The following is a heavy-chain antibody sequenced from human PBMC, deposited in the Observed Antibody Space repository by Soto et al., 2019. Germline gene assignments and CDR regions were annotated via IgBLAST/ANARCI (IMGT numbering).Heavy chain of an antibody. CDR1: GFTFSSYG. J-gene: IGHJ6*02. D-gene: IGHD3-10*01. Sequence: GGSLRLSCAASGFTFSSYGMHWVRQAPGKGLEWVAVISYDGSNKYYADSVKGRFTISRDNSKNTLYLQMNSLRAEDTAVYYCAEGTYYYGSGNNYGMDVWGQGTTVTVSS. CDR2: ISYDGSNK. CDR3: AEGTYYYGSGNNYGMDV. V-gene: IGHV3-30*03.